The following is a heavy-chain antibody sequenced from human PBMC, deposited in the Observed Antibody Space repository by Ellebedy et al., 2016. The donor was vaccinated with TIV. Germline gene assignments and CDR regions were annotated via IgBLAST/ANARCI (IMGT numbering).Heavy chain of an antibody. CDR1: GYTFTSYY. CDR2: INPSGGST. J-gene: IGHJ6*02. V-gene: IGHV1-46*01. CDR3: ARALAAAMPIYYYYGMDV. Sequence: ASVKVSCXASGYTFTSYYMHWVRQAPGQGLEWMGIINPSGGSTSYAQKFQGRVTITADESTSTAYMELSSLRSEDTAVYYCARALAAAMPIYYYYGMDVWGQGTTVTVSS. D-gene: IGHD2-2*01.